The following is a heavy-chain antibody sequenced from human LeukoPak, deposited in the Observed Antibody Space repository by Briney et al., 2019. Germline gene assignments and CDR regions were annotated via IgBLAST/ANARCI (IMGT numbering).Heavy chain of an antibody. D-gene: IGHD6-19*01. CDR3: AKEPQREQWLHLD. V-gene: IGHV3-23*01. J-gene: IGHJ4*02. CDR2: ISGSGGST. Sequence: GGSLRLSCAASGFTVSSNYMSWVRQAPGKGLEWVSAISGSGGSTYYADSVKGRFTISRDNSKNTLYLQMNSLRAEDTAVYYCAKEPQREQWLHLDWGQGTLVTVSS. CDR1: GFTVSSNY.